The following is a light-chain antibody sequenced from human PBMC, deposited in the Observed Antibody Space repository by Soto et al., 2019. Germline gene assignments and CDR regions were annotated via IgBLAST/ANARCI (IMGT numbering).Light chain of an antibody. J-gene: IGKJ5*01. V-gene: IGKV3-20*01. CDR3: QQYGSSQIT. CDR1: QSVRSNY. Sequence: EIVLTQSPRTLSLSPWERATLSCRASQSVRSNYLAWDQQKRGQAPRLLIYGATSRATGIPDRFSGSGSGTDVTLAISRLEPEDFAVYYCQQYGSSQITFGQGTRLEIK. CDR2: GAT.